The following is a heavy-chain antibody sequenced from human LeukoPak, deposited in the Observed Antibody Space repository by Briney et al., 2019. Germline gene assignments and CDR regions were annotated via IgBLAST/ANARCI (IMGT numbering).Heavy chain of an antibody. CDR2: INPKNGGT. Sequence: ASVKVSCKASGYSFTDHYLHWVRQAPGQGLQWMGWINPKNGGTHHAQRFQGRVTMTRDTSVTTVYMDLTSLGSDDTAVYYCVRARDPDPHMVRGPYFDYWGQGTLLTVSS. D-gene: IGHD3-10*01. V-gene: IGHV1-2*02. CDR3: VRARDPDPHMVRGPYFDY. J-gene: IGHJ4*02. CDR1: GYSFTDHY.